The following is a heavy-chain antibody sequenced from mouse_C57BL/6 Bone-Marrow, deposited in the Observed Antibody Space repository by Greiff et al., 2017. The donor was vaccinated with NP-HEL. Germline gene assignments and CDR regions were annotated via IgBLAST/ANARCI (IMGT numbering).Heavy chain of an antibody. J-gene: IGHJ1*03. Sequence: EVMLVESGPGLAKPSQSLSLTCSVTGYSITSDYWNWIRKFPGNKLEYMGNISYSGSTYYNPSPKSRISITRDTSKNQYYLQVNSVTTEDTAAYYCTRGRSTVHRPFDVWGTGTTVTVSS. V-gene: IGHV3-8*01. CDR1: GYSITSDY. CDR3: TRGRSTVHRPFDV. D-gene: IGHD5-1*01. CDR2: ISYSGST.